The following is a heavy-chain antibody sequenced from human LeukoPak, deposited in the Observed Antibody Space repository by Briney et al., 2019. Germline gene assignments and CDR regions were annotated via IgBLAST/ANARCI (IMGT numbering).Heavy chain of an antibody. V-gene: IGHV3-66*02. CDR3: ARSLGDLALGY. Sequence: GGSLRLSCAASGFTFSSFEMYWVRQAPGKGLEWVSVIYSGGSTYYADSVKGRFTISRDNSKNTLYLQMNSLRAEDTAVYYCARSLGDLALGYWGQGTLVTVSS. J-gene: IGHJ4*02. CDR1: GFTFSSFE. D-gene: IGHD4-17*01. CDR2: IYSGGST.